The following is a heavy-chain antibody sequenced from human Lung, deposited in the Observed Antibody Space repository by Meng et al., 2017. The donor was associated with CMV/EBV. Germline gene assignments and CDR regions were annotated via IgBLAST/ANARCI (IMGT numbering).Heavy chain of an antibody. CDR2: IYQSGSN. J-gene: IGHJ4*02. D-gene: IGHD6-19*01. CDR3: ASFPPPGKQWLVTDY. CDR1: GGAICGRNW. V-gene: IGHV4-4*02. Sequence: LDVLVPGIVKPAGALCLAAAVSGGAICGRNWWSSVRQPPGKGLECIGEIYQSGSNNYNPSLTSRVTISVDKYKNQFSLKLSSVTAADTAVYYCASFPPPGKQWLVTDYWGQGTLVTVSS.